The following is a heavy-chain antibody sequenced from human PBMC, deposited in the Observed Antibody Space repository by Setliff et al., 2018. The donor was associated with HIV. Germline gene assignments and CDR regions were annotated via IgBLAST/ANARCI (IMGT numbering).Heavy chain of an antibody. Sequence: SLKISCAASGFTFNDYAMHWVRQTPGKGLEWVSLISWDGGSTSYADSVKGRFTVSRDNSKNSLYLQMNSLRAEDTALYYCVKDEKVSTGRFQVRFFDYWGQGTLVTVSS. CDR1: GFTFNDYA. CDR2: ISWDGGST. D-gene: IGHD5-12*01. J-gene: IGHJ4*02. CDR3: VKDEKVSTGRFQVRFFDY. V-gene: IGHV3-43D*03.